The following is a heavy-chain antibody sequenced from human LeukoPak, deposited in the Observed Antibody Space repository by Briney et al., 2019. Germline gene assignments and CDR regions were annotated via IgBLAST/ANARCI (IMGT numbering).Heavy chain of an antibody. V-gene: IGHV4-4*07. CDR3: ARDGYYYDSSGYYEKMYYFDY. CDR1: GGSISSYY. Sequence: SETLSLTCTVSGGSISSYYWSWIRQPAGKGLEWIGRIYTSGSTNYNPSLESRVTMSVDTSKNQFSLKLSSVTAADTAVYYCARDGYYYDSSGYYEKMYYFDYWGQGTLVTVSS. D-gene: IGHD3-22*01. J-gene: IGHJ4*02. CDR2: IYTSGST.